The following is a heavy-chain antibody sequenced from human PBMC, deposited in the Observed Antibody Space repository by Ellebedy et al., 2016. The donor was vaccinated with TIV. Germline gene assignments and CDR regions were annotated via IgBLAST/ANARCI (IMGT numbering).Heavy chain of an antibody. CDR1: GGSISSSSYY. D-gene: IGHD6-19*01. V-gene: IGHV4-39*01. Sequence: MPSETLSLTCTVSGGSISSSSYYWGWIRQPPGTGLEWIGSIYYSGSTYYNPSLKSRVTISVETSKNQFSLKLSSVTATDTAVYYCARRGGAGSGWYSDWCDPWGQGTLVTVAS. CDR3: ARRGGAGSGWYSDWCDP. J-gene: IGHJ5*02. CDR2: IYYSGST.